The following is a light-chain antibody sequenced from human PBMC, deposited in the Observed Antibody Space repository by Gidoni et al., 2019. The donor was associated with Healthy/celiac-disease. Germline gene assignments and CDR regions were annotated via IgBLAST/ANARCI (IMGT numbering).Light chain of an antibody. J-gene: IGKJ2*01. V-gene: IGKV3-15*01. CDR2: GAA. CDR1: PRVNSN. CDR3: QQYNNWPPYT. Sequence: EIVVTQSPATLSVAPGERATLSFRASPRVNSNLSWYHQKPGQAPTLLLYGAAPRATGIPARFSGSGSGTEFTLPISSLQSEDFAVYSCQQYNNWPPYTFGQGTKLEIK.